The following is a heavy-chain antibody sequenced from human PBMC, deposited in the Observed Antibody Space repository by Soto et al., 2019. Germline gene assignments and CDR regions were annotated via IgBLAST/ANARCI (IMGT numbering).Heavy chain of an antibody. J-gene: IGHJ4*02. V-gene: IGHV3-21*01. CDR1: GVSFSTYA. CDR2: ISSSRSYI. Sequence: GEALRHSSGGSGVSFSTYAMNWVRQAPGKGLEWVSSISSSRSYIYYADSVKGRFTSSRDNAKNSLNLQMNSLRAEDPAVYYSARLADYDILPGYIFDYSGQGTXVTVSS. CDR3: ARLADYDILPGYIFDY. D-gene: IGHD3-9*01.